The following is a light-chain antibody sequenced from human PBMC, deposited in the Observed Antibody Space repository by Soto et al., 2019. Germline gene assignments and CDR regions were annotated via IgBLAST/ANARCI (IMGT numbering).Light chain of an antibody. CDR2: DAS. Sequence: QSPSTLSASVGERVTITCRASQSISSWLAWYQQKPGKAPKLLIYDASSLESGVPSRFSGSGSGTEFTLTISSLQPDDFATYYCQQYNSYSWTFGQGTKVDIK. V-gene: IGKV1-5*01. CDR1: QSISSW. CDR3: QQYNSYSWT. J-gene: IGKJ1*01.